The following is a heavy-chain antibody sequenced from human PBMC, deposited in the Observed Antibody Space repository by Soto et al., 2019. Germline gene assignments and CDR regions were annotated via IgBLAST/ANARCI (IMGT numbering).Heavy chain of an antibody. CDR1: GGTFSSYA. D-gene: IGHD6-13*01. Sequence: SVKVSCKASGGTFSSYAISWVRQAPGQGLEWMGGISPIFGTANYAQKFQGSVTITADESTSTAYRERSSLRSEDTAVYYCARDSSSSGALDYWGQGTLVTVSS. CDR2: ISPIFGTA. J-gene: IGHJ4*02. V-gene: IGHV1-69*13. CDR3: ARDSSSSGALDY.